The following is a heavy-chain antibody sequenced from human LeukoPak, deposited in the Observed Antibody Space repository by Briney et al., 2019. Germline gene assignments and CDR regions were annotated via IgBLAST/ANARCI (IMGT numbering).Heavy chain of an antibody. V-gene: IGHV4-61*08. CDR1: GGSISSGGYY. J-gene: IGHJ6*02. CDR3: ARNRGLYGRLYYYGMDV. D-gene: IGHD2-2*02. Sequence: PSETLSLTCTVSGGSISSGGYYWSWIRQHPGKGLEWIGYIYYSGSTNYNPSLKSRVTISVDTSKNQFSLKLSSVTAADTAVHYCARNRGLYGRLYYYGMDVWGQGTTVTVSS. CDR2: IYYSGST.